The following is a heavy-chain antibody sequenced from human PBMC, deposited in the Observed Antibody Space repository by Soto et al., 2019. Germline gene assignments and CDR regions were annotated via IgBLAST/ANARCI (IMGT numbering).Heavy chain of an antibody. D-gene: IGHD5-18*01. CDR2: IDPSDSYT. J-gene: IGHJ6*02. CDR3: AREAYGYLDYYYGMDV. CDR1: GYSFTSYW. Sequence: GESLKISCKGSGYSFTSYWISWVRQMPGKGLEWMGRIDPSDSYTNYSPSFQGHVTISADKSISTAYLQWSSLKASDTAMYYCAREAYGYLDYYYGMDVWGQGTTVTVSS. V-gene: IGHV5-10-1*01.